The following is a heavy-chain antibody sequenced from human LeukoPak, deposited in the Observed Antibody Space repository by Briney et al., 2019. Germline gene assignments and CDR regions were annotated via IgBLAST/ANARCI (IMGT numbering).Heavy chain of an antibody. J-gene: IGHJ4*02. Sequence: GSLRLSCAASGFTFSIYTMNWVRQAPGKGLAWVSYISTGSSTIHYADSVKGRFTISRDNAKNSLYLQMNSLRDEDTAVYYCARETFDYGDSDYFDYWGQGTPVTVSS. CDR3: ARETFDYGDSDYFDY. V-gene: IGHV3-48*02. CDR1: GFTFSIYT. CDR2: ISTGSSTI. D-gene: IGHD4-17*01.